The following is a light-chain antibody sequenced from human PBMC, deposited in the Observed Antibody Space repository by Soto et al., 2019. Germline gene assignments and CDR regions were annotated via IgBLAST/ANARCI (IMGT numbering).Light chain of an antibody. CDR3: QQYENLPT. Sequence: DFQMTQSPSTLSASVGDRVTITCRASQNIRSRLAWFQQKPGKAPKLLIYDASNLEAGVPSRFRGSGSGTDFTFTISRLQPEDIATYYCQQYENLPTFGQGTRLEI. CDR2: DAS. J-gene: IGKJ5*01. CDR1: QNIRSR. V-gene: IGKV1-33*01.